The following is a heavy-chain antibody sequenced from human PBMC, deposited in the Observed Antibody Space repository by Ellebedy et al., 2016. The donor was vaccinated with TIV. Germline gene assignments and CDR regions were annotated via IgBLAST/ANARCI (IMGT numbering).Heavy chain of an antibody. V-gene: IGHV3-48*02. J-gene: IGHJ4*02. CDR3: ARGGAGFDSMNRELSFDS. CDR2: IRSSTNSI. D-gene: IGHD1-26*01. CDR1: GFTFSTYS. Sequence: GGSLRLXXAASGFTFSTYSMNWVRQAPGKGLEWVAFIRSSTNSISYADSVKGRFTISRDDAENSLYLQMNSLRDEETAVYYCARGGAGFDSMNRELSFDSWGQGTLVTVSS.